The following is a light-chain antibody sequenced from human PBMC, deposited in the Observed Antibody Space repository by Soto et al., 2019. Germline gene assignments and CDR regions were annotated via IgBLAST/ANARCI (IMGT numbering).Light chain of an antibody. Sequence: QLVLTQSPSASASLGASVNLTCTLSSGHSNYANAWHQQQPETGPRYLMKLNRDGSHSKGDVIPNRFSGSSAGAARYLTISSLHYEDDADYYCQTWGTGIVIFGGGTKVTVL. J-gene: IGLJ2*01. V-gene: IGLV4-69*01. CDR2: LNRDGSH. CDR3: QTWGTGIVI. CDR1: SGHSNYA.